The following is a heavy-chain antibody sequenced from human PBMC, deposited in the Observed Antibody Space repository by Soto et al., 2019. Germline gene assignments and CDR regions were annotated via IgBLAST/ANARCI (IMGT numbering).Heavy chain of an antibody. V-gene: IGHV4-31*03. CDR3: ARNRAVAGTWYDY. CDR2: IYYSGST. D-gene: IGHD6-19*01. CDR1: GGSISSGGYY. J-gene: IGHJ4*02. Sequence: QVQLQESGPGLVKPSQTLSLTCTVSGGSISSGGYYWSWIRQHPGKGLECIGYIYYSGSTYYNPSLKSRVTMSVDTSKNQFSLKLSSVTAADTAVYYCARNRAVAGTWYDYWGQGALVTVSS.